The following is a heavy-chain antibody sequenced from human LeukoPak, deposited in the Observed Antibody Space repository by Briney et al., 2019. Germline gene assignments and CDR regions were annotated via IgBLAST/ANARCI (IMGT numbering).Heavy chain of an antibody. D-gene: IGHD3-22*01. CDR3: ARGTYYYDSSIGY. Sequence: SETLSLTCTVSGGSISGYYWSWIRQPPGKGLEWIGYIYYSGSTNYNPSLKSRVTISVDTSKNQFSLKLSSVTAADTAVYYCARGTYYYDSSIGYWGQGTLVTVSS. J-gene: IGHJ4*02. V-gene: IGHV4-59*01. CDR1: GGSISGYY. CDR2: IYYSGST.